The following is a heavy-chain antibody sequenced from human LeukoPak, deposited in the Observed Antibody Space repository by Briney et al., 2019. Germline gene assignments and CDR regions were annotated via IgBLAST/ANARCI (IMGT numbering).Heavy chain of an antibody. CDR2: ISPYTGDT. D-gene: IGHD6-19*01. CDR3: ARVIGIAVAGTSLWFDP. J-gene: IGHJ5*02. CDR1: GYIFRNYA. Sequence: ASVTVSCKASGYIFRNYAISWVRQAPGQGLEWMGLISPYTGDTNYAQKLQGRVTMTTDTSTSTAYMELRSLRSDDTAVYYCARVIGIAVAGTSLWFDPWGQGTLVTVSS. V-gene: IGHV1-18*01.